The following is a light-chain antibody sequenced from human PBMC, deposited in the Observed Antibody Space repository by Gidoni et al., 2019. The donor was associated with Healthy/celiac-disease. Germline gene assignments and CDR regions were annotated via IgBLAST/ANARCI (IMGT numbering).Light chain of an antibody. Sequence: EIVLTQSPGTLSLSPGERATLSCRASQSVSSSYLAWYQQKPGQAPRLRIYGASSRATGSPDRFSGSGSGTDFTLTISRLEPEDFAVYYCQQYGSSRGYTFGQGTKLEIK. V-gene: IGKV3-20*01. CDR3: QQYGSSRGYT. CDR2: GAS. J-gene: IGKJ2*01. CDR1: QSVSSSY.